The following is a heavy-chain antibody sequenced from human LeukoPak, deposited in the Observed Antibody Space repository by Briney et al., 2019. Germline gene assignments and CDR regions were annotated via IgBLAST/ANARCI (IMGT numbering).Heavy chain of an antibody. CDR1: GGSFSGYY. V-gene: IGHV4-59*01. Sequence: SETLSLTCAVYGGSFSGYYWSWIRQPPGKGLEWIGYIYYSGSTNYNPSLKSRVTISVDTSKNQFSLKLSSVTAADTAVYYCARGLGYCSGGSCYDYAFDYWGQGTLVTVSS. CDR3: ARGLGYCSGGSCYDYAFDY. D-gene: IGHD2-15*01. J-gene: IGHJ4*02. CDR2: IYYSGST.